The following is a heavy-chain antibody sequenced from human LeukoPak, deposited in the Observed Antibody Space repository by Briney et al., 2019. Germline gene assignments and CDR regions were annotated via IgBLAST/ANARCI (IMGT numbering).Heavy chain of an antibody. V-gene: IGHV4-59*01. CDR3: ARSSGYFFGGIAFDI. Sequence: SETLSLTCTVSGGSISDYFWNWIRQPPGKGLEWIGYIYYSGNTKYNPSLKSRFTISVDTSKNQFSLRLSSVTAADTAVYYCARSSGYFFGGIAFDIWGQGTMVTVSS. CDR2: IYYSGNT. D-gene: IGHD3-22*01. J-gene: IGHJ3*02. CDR1: GGSISDYF.